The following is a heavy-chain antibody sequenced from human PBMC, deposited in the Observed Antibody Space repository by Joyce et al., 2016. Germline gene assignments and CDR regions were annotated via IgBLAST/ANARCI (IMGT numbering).Heavy chain of an antibody. CDR3: ARSRQIYIYGYHYYGMDV. V-gene: IGHV3-30*04. CDR1: GFTFSSYA. D-gene: IGHD5-18*01. Sequence: QVQLVESGGGVVQPGRSLRLSCAASGFTFSSYAMHWCRQAPGKGMEWVAIISNDGSNKYYADSVKGRFTISRDNSKNTLYLQMNSLRPEDTAVYYCARSRQIYIYGYHYYGMDVWGQGTTVTVSS. J-gene: IGHJ6*02. CDR2: ISNDGSNK.